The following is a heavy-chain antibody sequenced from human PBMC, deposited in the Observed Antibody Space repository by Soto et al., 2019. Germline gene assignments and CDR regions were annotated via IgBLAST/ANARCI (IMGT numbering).Heavy chain of an antibody. D-gene: IGHD5-18*01. J-gene: IGHJ4*02. Sequence: SETLSLTCAVYGGSFSGYYWSWIRQPPGKGLEWIGEINHSGSTNYNPPLKSRVTISVDTSKNQFSLKLSSVTAADTAVYYCARERGYSYGYIDYWGQGTLVTVSS. CDR1: GGSFSGYY. V-gene: IGHV4-34*01. CDR3: ARERGYSYGYIDY. CDR2: INHSGST.